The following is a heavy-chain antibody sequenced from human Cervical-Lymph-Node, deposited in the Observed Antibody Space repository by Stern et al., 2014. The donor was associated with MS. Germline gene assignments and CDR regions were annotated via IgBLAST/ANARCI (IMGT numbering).Heavy chain of an antibody. V-gene: IGHV1-46*01. CDR3: GRGTGYSYYFDY. Sequence: QVQLGQSGAEVKKPGASVEVSCKASGYTFTDHYIHWVRQAPGQGLEWMGVINPSGGSTTNAKKFQGSVTMTRDSSTSTVHMELSSLRSEDTAVYYCGRGTGYSYYFDYWGQGTLVTVSS. D-gene: IGHD3/OR15-3a*01. CDR2: INPSGGST. J-gene: IGHJ4*02. CDR1: GYTFTDHY.